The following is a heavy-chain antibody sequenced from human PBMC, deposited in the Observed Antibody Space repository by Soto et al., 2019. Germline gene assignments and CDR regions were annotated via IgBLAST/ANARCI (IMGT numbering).Heavy chain of an antibody. Sequence: SETLSLTCAVSGGSISSSNWWSWVRQPPGKGLEWIGEIYHSGSTNYNPSLKSRVTISVDKSKNQFSLKLSSVTAADTAVYYCARPPEGSGWFNYYYGMDVWGQGTTVTVSS. J-gene: IGHJ6*02. V-gene: IGHV4-4*02. CDR1: GGSISSSNW. D-gene: IGHD6-19*01. CDR3: ARPPEGSGWFNYYYGMDV. CDR2: IYHSGST.